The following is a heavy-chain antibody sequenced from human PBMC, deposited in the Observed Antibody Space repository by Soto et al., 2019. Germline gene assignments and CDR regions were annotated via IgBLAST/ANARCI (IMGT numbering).Heavy chain of an antibody. Sequence: GESLKISCKGSGYSFTRFWIGWVRQMPWKGLEWMGIIYPGDSDTRYSPSFQGQVTISADKSISTAYLQWSSLKASDTAMYYCVRREAYCSSTSCYSIWFAPWGQGTMVTV. D-gene: IGHD2-2*01. J-gene: IGHJ5*02. CDR2: IYPGDSDT. CDR1: GYSFTRFW. CDR3: VRREAYCSSTSCYSIWFAP. V-gene: IGHV5-51*01.